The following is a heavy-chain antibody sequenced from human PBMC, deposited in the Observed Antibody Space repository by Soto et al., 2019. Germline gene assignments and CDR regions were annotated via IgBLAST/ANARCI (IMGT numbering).Heavy chain of an antibody. CDR2: NPRGTFT. J-gene: IGHJ6*02. CDR1: GFTFSSYG. V-gene: IGHV3-30*03. Sequence: LRLSCAASGFTFSSYGMHWVRQAPGKGLEWVAVNPRGTFTYYSDSVKGRFTISRDNSKNTVYLEMNSLRGEDTAVYFCARLAVRLSYSGIDFWGQGATVTVSS. CDR3: ARLAVRLSYSGIDF. D-gene: IGHD6-6*01.